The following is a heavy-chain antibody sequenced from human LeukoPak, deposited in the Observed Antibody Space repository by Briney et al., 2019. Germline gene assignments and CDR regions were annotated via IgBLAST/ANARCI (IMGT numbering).Heavy chain of an antibody. CDR3: ARSIPYGTTWYGRSDY. Sequence: GGSVRLSCVGYGLGLRNYWMTWVRQAPGKGLEWVANIKPDGTTKFYVDSVKGRFTISRDNALNSLYLQMNSLRAEDTAIYYCARSIPYGTTWYGRSDYWGQGTLVTVSS. V-gene: IGHV3-7*03. CDR1: GLGLRNYW. J-gene: IGHJ4*02. D-gene: IGHD6-13*01. CDR2: IKPDGTTK.